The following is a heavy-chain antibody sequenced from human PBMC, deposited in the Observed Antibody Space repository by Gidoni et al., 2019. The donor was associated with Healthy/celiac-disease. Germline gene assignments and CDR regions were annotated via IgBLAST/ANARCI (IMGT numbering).Heavy chain of an antibody. CDR1: GFTFSDYY. CDR3: ARVMIGAMVTYYYGMDV. CDR2: ISSSSSYT. D-gene: IGHD5-18*01. J-gene: IGHJ6*02. V-gene: IGHV3-11*05. Sequence: QVQLVESGGGLVKPGGSLRLSCAASGFTFSDYYMSWIRQAPGKGLEWVSYISSSSSYTNYADSVKGRFTISRDNAKNSLYLQMNSLRAEDTAVYYCARVMIGAMVTYYYGMDVWGQGTTVTVSS.